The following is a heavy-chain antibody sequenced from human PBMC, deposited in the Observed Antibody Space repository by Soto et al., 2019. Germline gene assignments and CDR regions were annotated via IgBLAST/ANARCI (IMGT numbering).Heavy chain of an antibody. Sequence: GGSLRLSCVASGFTFNNAWMTWVRQAPGKGLEWVGRIKSKTGGGTTDDAAPVKGRFTLSRDDSQNTLYLQMNSLKTDDSAVYYCTTVTPPGWGQGTLVTVSS. CDR1: GFTFNNAW. CDR3: TTVTPPG. CDR2: IKSKTGGGTT. J-gene: IGHJ4*02. V-gene: IGHV3-15*01.